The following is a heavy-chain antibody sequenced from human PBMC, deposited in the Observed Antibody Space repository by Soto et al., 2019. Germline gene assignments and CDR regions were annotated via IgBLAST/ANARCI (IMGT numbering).Heavy chain of an antibody. CDR3: ARDQHRYSGSYGYYYGMDV. Sequence: GGSLRLSWAASGFTFSSYGMHWVRRAPGKGLEWVAVIWYDGSNKYYADSVKGRFTISRDNSKNTLYLQMNSLRAEDTAVYYCARDQHRYSGSYGYYYGMDVRGQGTTATVSX. V-gene: IGHV3-33*01. CDR2: IWYDGSNK. J-gene: IGHJ6*02. D-gene: IGHD1-26*01. CDR1: GFTFSSYG.